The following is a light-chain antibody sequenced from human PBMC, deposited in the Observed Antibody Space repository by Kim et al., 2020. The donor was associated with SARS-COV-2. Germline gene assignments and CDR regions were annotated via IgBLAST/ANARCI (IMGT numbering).Light chain of an antibody. CDR1: KLCDKF. CDR2: KDI. Sequence: VSPGHTSSVTGSEDKLCDKFVCCYQRRPGQSPVLVIYKDIKRPSGVPERFSGSHSGNKATLPISGTQAMDEADYYCQAWDSSAHYLFGAGTKVTIL. V-gene: IGLV3-1*01. J-gene: IGLJ1*01. CDR3: QAWDSSAHYL.